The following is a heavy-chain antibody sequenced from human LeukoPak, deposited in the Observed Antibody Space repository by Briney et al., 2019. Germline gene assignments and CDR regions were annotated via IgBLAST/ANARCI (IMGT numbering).Heavy chain of an antibody. CDR2: INTNTGIP. CDR3: ARVLGGLNLGMDV. D-gene: IGHD3-16*01. J-gene: IGHJ6*04. CDR1: RYTFTSYA. V-gene: IGHV7-4-1*02. Sequence: ASVKVSCKASRYTFTSYAMNWVRQAPGQGLEWVGWINTNTGIPTYAQGFTGRFVFSLDTSVSTAYLQISSLKAEDTAVYYCARVLGGLNLGMDVWGKGTTVTVSS.